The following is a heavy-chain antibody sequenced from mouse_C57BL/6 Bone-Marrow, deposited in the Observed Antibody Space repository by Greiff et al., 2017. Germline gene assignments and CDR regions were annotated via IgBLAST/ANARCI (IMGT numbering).Heavy chain of an antibody. Sequence: QVQLQQSGAELVKPGASVKMSCTASGYTFTSYWITWVKQRPGQGLEWIGDIYPGGGSTNYNEKFKSQATLTVDTSSSTAYLQLSSLTAEDSAVYYCERVGPLYFDYWGQGTTLTVSS. CDR2: IYPGGGST. J-gene: IGHJ2*01. V-gene: IGHV1-55*01. CDR1: GYTFTSYW. D-gene: IGHD4-1*01. CDR3: ERVGPLYFDY.